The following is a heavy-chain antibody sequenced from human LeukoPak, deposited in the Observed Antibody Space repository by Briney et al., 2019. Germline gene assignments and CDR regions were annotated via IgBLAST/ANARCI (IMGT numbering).Heavy chain of an antibody. CDR3: AREADYYDSSGAGAFDI. CDR2: IYYSGST. Sequence: SETLSLTCTVSGGSISSYYWSWIRQPPGKGLEWIGYIYYSGSTNYNPSLKSRVTISVDTSKNQFSLKLSSVTAANTAVYYCAREADYYDSSGAGAFDIWGQGTMVTVSS. CDR1: GGSISSYY. J-gene: IGHJ3*02. V-gene: IGHV4-59*01. D-gene: IGHD3-22*01.